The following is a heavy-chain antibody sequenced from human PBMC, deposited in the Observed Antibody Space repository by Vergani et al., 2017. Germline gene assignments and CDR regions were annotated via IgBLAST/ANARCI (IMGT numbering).Heavy chain of an antibody. CDR2: ISSSSSYT. CDR1: GFTFSDYY. V-gene: IGHV3-11*06. Sequence: QVQLVESGGGLVKPGGSLRLSCAASGFTFSDYYMSWIRQAPGKGLEWVSYISSSSSYTNYADSVKGRFTISRDNAKNSLYLQMNSLRAEDTAVYYCARDYGNWNDVRGAFDIWGQGTMVTVSS. J-gene: IGHJ3*02. D-gene: IGHD1-1*01. CDR3: ARDYGNWNDVRGAFDI.